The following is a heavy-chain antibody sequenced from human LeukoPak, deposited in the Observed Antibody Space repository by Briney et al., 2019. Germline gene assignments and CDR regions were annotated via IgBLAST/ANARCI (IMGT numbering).Heavy chain of an antibody. V-gene: IGHV4-59*01. CDR3: ARGGDYGDLRYFDY. D-gene: IGHD4-17*01. CDR1: GGSISSYY. CDR2: IYYSGST. Sequence: SETLSLTCTVSGGSISSYYWSWIRQPPGKGLEWIGYIYYSGSTNYNPSLKSRVTISVDTSKNQFSLKLTSVTAADTAVYYCARGGDYGDLRYFDYWGQGTLVTVSS. J-gene: IGHJ4*02.